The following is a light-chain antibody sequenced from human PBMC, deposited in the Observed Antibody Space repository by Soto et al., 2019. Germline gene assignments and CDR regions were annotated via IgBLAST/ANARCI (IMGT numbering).Light chain of an antibody. V-gene: IGLV1-44*01. CDR1: SSNIGSEA. Sequence: QSVLTQPPSASGTPGQRVTISCSGSSSNIGSEAVNWYQQLPGTAPKLLIYSNNQRPSGVLDRFSGSKSGTSASLAISGLQSEDEADYYCAAWDDSLNGPVLGGGTKLTVL. J-gene: IGLJ3*02. CDR2: SNN. CDR3: AAWDDSLNGPV.